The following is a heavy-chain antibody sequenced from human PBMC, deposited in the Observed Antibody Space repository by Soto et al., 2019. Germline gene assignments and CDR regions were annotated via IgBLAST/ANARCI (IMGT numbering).Heavy chain of an antibody. CDR2: TYYRSKWYN. V-gene: IGHV6-1*01. CDR3: ARFMHSSSSGGYYYYGMDV. J-gene: IGHJ6*02. D-gene: IGHD6-6*01. Sequence: PSHTLSLTCAISGYSVSSNSAAWNLIRQSPSRGLEWLGRTYYRSKWYNDYAVSVKSRITINPDTSKNQFSLQLNSVTPEDTAVYYCARFMHSSSSGGYYYYGMDVWGQGTTVTVSS. CDR1: GYSVSSNSAA.